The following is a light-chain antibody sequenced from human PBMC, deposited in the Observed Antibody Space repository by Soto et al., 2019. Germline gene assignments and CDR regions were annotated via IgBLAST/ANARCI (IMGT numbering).Light chain of an antibody. CDR1: SGHSSYA. CDR2: LNSDGSH. CDR3: QTWGTGIEVV. V-gene: IGLV4-69*01. Sequence: QLVLTQSPSASASLGASVKLTCTLSSGHSSYAIAWHQQQPEKGPRYLMKLNSDGSHSKGDGIPDRFSGSSSGAERYLTISSLQSEYEADYYRQTWGTGIEVVFGGGTKLTVL. J-gene: IGLJ2*01.